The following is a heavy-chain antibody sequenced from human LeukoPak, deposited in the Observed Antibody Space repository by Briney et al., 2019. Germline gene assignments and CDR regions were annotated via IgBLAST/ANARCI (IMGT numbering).Heavy chain of an antibody. Sequence: PGRSLRLSCAASEFTFSTYGMHWVRQAPGKGLEWVAVISYDGSYKFYADSVKGRFTISRDNSKSTLYLQMNSLRAEDMAVYYCARGGDGYNYDYWGQGTLVTVSS. V-gene: IGHV3-30*03. CDR1: EFTFSTYG. CDR2: ISYDGSYK. CDR3: ARGGDGYNYDY. J-gene: IGHJ4*02. D-gene: IGHD5-24*01.